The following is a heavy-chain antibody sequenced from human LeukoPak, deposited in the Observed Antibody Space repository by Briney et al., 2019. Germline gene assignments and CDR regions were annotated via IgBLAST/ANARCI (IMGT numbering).Heavy chain of an antibody. Sequence: PSETLSLTCTVSGGSISSGGYYWSWIRQPAGKGLEWIGRIYTSGSTNYNPSLKSRVTISVDTSKNQFSLKLSSVTAADTAVYYCAREMVDNYFDYWGQGTLVTVSS. J-gene: IGHJ4*02. CDR1: GGSISSGGYY. CDR2: IYTSGST. V-gene: IGHV4-61*02. CDR3: AREMVDNYFDY. D-gene: IGHD2-15*01.